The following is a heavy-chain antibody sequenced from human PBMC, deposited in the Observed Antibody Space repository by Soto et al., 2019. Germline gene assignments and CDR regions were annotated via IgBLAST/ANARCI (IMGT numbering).Heavy chain of an antibody. Sequence: QVQLVESGGGVVQPGRSLRLSCAASGFTFSSYGMHWVRQAPGKGLEWVAVIWYDGSNKYYADSVKGRFTISRDNSKHALYLQMNSLRADDTAVYYCARDRYSSGWYDLDYWGQGTLVTVSS. J-gene: IGHJ4*02. CDR1: GFTFSSYG. V-gene: IGHV3-33*01. CDR3: ARDRYSSGWYDLDY. D-gene: IGHD6-19*01. CDR2: IWYDGSNK.